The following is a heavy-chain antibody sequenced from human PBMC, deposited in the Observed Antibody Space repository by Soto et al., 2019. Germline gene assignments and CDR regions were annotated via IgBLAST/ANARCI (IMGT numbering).Heavy chain of an antibody. D-gene: IGHD3-3*01. CDR3: ARHPYYDFWSGFDRGDYYYYMDV. V-gene: IGHV5-51*01. Sequence: GESLKISCKGSGYSFTSYWIGWVRQMPGKGLEWMGIIYPGDSDTRYSPSFQGQVTISADKSISTAYLQWSSLKASDTAMYYCARHPYYDFWSGFDRGDYYYYMDVWGKGTTVTVSS. CDR1: GYSFTSYW. J-gene: IGHJ6*03. CDR2: IYPGDSDT.